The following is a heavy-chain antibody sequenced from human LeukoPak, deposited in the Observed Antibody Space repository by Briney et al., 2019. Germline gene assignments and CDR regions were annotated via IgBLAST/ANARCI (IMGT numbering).Heavy chain of an antibody. V-gene: IGHV4-4*07. CDR1: GGSISSYY. CDR3: ARQGYSSSWYASSFDY. J-gene: IGHJ4*02. Sequence: SETLSLTCTVSGGSISSYYWSWIRQPAGKGLEWIGRIYTSGSTNYNPSLKSRVTMSVDTSKNQFSLKLSSVTAADTAVYYCARQGYSSSWYASSFDYWGQGTLVTVSS. D-gene: IGHD6-13*01. CDR2: IYTSGST.